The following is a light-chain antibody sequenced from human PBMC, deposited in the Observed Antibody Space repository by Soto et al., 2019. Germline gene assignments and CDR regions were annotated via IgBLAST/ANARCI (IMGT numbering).Light chain of an antibody. CDR2: GNS. J-gene: IGLJ1*01. Sequence: QSVLTQPPSVSGAPGQRVTISCTGSSSNIGAGYDVHWYQRLPGTAPKLLIYGNSNRPSGVPDRFSGSKSGTSASLAITGLQAEDEADYYCQSYDSSLYVFGTGTKLTVL. CDR3: QSYDSSLYV. V-gene: IGLV1-40*01. CDR1: SSNIGAGYD.